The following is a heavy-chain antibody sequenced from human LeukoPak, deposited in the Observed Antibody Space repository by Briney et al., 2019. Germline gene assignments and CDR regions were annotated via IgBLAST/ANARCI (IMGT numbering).Heavy chain of an antibody. V-gene: IGHV2-26*01. J-gene: IGHJ4*02. D-gene: IGHD3-16*01. Sequence: SGPVLVKPTETLTLTCTVSGFSLSNARVGVSWIRQPPGKALEWLAYIFSNDEKSYSTSLRSRLTISEDTSKSQVVLTMTNMDPVDTATYYCARITLGGYFDYWGQGTLVTVSS. CDR1: GFSLSNARVG. CDR3: ARITLGGYFDY. CDR2: IFSNDEK.